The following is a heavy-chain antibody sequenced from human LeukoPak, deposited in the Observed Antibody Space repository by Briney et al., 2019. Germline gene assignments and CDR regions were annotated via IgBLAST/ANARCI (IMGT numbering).Heavy chain of an antibody. V-gene: IGHV3-7*01. J-gene: IGHJ4*02. Sequence: GGSLRLSCTASGFTFSTYWMTWVRQAPGKGLEWVANIKQDGSEKNYVDSVKGRFTISRDNAKNSLYLQMNSLRAEDTAVYYCARRHCSSTSCPLVDYWGQGTLVTVSS. D-gene: IGHD2-2*01. CDR2: IKQDGSEK. CDR3: ARRHCSSTSCPLVDY. CDR1: GFTFSTYW.